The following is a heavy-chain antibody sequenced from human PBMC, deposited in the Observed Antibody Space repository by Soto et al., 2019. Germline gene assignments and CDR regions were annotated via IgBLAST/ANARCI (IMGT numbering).Heavy chain of an antibody. CDR2: IYYSGST. J-gene: IGHJ6*02. V-gene: IGHV4-30-4*01. CDR1: GGSISSGDYY. D-gene: IGHD3-10*01. CDR3: ARAAFGESIYYYYGMDV. Sequence: PSETLSLTCTVSGGSISSGDYYWSWIRQPPXKGLEWIGYIYYSGSTYYNPSLKSRVTISVDTSKNQFSLKLSSVTAADTAVYYCARAAFGESIYYYYGMDVWGQGTTVTVSS.